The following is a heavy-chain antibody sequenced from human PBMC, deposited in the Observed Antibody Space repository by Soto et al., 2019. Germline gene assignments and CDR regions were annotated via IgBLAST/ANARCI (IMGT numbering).Heavy chain of an antibody. CDR3: AHRRQLGDFDS. D-gene: IGHD7-27*01. CDR2: ICWDDGK. V-gene: IGHV2-5*02. CDR1: GFSLSTSGVC. Sequence: QIILKESGPTLVKPTQTLTLTCTFSGFSLSTSGVCVGWFRQPPGKALEWLAIICWDDGKRYSPSLKSRLTITQDTSKKQVVLILTNMDPVDTATYFCAHRRQLGDFDSWGQGTLVTVSS. J-gene: IGHJ4*02.